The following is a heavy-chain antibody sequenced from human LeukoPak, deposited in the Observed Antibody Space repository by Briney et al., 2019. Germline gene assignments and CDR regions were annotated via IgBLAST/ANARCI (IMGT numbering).Heavy chain of an antibody. Sequence: GGSLRLSCVVSGFTFISYSMNWVRQAPGKGLEWVSAISGSGGSTYYADSVKGRFTISRDNYKNKLYLQMNSLRPEDTAVYYCAKDPSPQIVVAFGYWGQGTLVTVSS. V-gene: IGHV3-23*01. CDR2: ISGSGGST. J-gene: IGHJ4*02. D-gene: IGHD3-22*01. CDR1: GFTFISYS. CDR3: AKDPSPQIVVAFGY.